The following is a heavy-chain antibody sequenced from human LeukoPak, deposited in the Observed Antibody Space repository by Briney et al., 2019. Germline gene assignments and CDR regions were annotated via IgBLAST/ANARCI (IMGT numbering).Heavy chain of an antibody. CDR3: ARAIVGIYYYYMDV. Sequence: GGSLRLSCAASGFTFSSYWMSWVRQAPGKGLEWVANIKQDGSEKYYVDSVKGRFTISRDNAKNSLYLQMNSLRAEDTAVYYCARAIVGIYYYYMDVWGKGTTVTVSS. D-gene: IGHD1-26*01. J-gene: IGHJ6*03. CDR1: GFTFSSYW. V-gene: IGHV3-7*01. CDR2: IKQDGSEK.